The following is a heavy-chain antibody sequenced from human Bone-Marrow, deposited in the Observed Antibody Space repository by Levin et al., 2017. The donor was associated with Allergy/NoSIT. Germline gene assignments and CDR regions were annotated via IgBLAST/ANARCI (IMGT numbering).Heavy chain of an antibody. Sequence: GSLRLSCAVSGYTFRSFAMHWVRQAPGKGLEWVAVISYDGNNKFYADSVKGRFTISRDNSNNTLFLQMSSLRAEDTAVYYCARRGAGADTPLYFFDYWGQGTLVSVSS. J-gene: IGHJ4*02. CDR3: ARRGAGADTPLYFFDY. D-gene: IGHD3-10*01. CDR2: ISYDGNNK. V-gene: IGHV3-30-3*01. CDR1: GYTFRSFA.